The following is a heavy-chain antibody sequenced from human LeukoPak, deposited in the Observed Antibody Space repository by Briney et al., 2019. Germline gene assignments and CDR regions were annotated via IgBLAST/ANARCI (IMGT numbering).Heavy chain of an antibody. J-gene: IGHJ3*02. V-gene: IGHV1-69*05. CDR1: GGTFSSYA. CDR2: IIPIFGTA. CDR3: ARGPKLWVGYCSSTSCRRSLWAFDI. D-gene: IGHD2-2*01. Sequence: GASVKVSCKASGGTFSSYAISWVRQAPGQGLEWMGGIIPIFGTANYAQKFQGRVTITTDESTSTAYMELSSLRSEDTAVYYCARGPKLWVGYCSSTSCRRSLWAFDIWGQGTMVTVSS.